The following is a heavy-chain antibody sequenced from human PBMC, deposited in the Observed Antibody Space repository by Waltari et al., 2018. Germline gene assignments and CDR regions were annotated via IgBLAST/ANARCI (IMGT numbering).Heavy chain of an antibody. J-gene: IGHJ5*02. CDR3: ARHQDWVVVSATWFDP. Sequence: QLRLQESGPGLVKPSDTLSLTCTVSGGSISSTNYYWGWIRQPPGKGLEWIGSIYYSGNPYYTPSLKSRVTMSADTSKNQFSLKLSSVTAADTAVYYCARHQDWVVVSATWFDPWGQGTLVTVSS. D-gene: IGHD2-21*02. CDR1: GGSISSTNYY. CDR2: IYYSGNP. V-gene: IGHV4-39*01.